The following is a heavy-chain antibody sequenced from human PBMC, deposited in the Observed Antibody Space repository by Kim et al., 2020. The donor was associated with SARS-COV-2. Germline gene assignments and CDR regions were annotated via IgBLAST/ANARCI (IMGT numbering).Heavy chain of an antibody. CDR2: GGST. V-gene: IGHV1-46*01. Sequence: GGSTSDAQKFQGRVTMTRDTSTSTVYMELSSLRSEDTAVYYCARDQRFDPWGQGTLVTVSS. J-gene: IGHJ5*02. CDR3: ARDQRFDP.